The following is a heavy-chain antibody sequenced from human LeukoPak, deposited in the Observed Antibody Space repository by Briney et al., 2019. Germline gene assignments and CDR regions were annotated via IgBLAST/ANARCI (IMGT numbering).Heavy chain of an antibody. CDR1: GGTFSSYA. Sequence: GASVKVSCKASGGTFSSYAMSWVRQAPGKGLEWVSAISGSGGSTYYADSVKGRFTISRDNSKNTLYLQMNSLRAEDTAVYYCAKGGNFITYFDYWGQGTLVTVSS. D-gene: IGHD4-23*01. V-gene: IGHV3-23*01. J-gene: IGHJ4*02. CDR3: AKGGNFITYFDY. CDR2: ISGSGGST.